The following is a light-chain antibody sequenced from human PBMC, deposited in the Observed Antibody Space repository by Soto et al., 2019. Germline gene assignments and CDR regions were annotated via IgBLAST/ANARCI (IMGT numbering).Light chain of an antibody. V-gene: IGKV2-28*01. CDR2: LGS. CDR3: MQALQTPIT. CDR1: QSLLYSSGYNY. J-gene: IGKJ5*01. Sequence: DLVMTQSPLSLPVTPGEPASISCRSSQSLLYSSGYNYFYWYLQKPGQSPQLLIYLGSTRASGVPERFSGSGSGTDFTLTINTVEAEDVGVYYCMQALQTPITFGQGTRLEIK.